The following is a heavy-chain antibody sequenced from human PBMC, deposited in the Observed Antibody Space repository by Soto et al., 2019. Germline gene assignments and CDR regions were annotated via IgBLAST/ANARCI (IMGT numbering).Heavy chain of an antibody. CDR3: ARDRYYTQTYYYYYYMDV. J-gene: IGHJ6*03. V-gene: IGHV3-74*01. D-gene: IGHD1-26*01. CDR1: GFTFSSYW. Sequence: GGSLRLSCAASGFTFSSYWMHWVRQAPGKGLVWVSRINSDGSSTSYADSVKGRFTISRDNAKNTLYLQMNSLRAEDTAVYYCARDRYYTQTYYYYYYMDVWGKGTTVTVSS. CDR2: INSDGSST.